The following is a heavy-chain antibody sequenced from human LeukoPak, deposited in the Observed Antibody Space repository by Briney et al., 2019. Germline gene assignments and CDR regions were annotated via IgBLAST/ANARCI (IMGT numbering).Heavy chain of an antibody. CDR2: VKSKSDGGTT. Sequence: PGGSLRLSCEASGFTFADAWMNWVRQAPGKGLEWVGRVKSKSDGGTTEYASPVKDRTIISRDDAKNTLNLQMNSLKTEDTAVYYCTTTVAETGTRGVFDFWGQGTVVTVAS. D-gene: IGHD6-19*01. J-gene: IGHJ3*01. CDR1: GFTFADAW. V-gene: IGHV3-15*01. CDR3: TTTVAETGTRGVFDF.